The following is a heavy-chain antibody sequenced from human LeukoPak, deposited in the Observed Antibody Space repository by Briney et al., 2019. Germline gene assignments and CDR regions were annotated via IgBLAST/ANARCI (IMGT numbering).Heavy chain of an antibody. V-gene: IGHV3-74*01. CDR2: INNDGSSI. CDR3: TRGFRYSYDC. D-gene: IGHD5-18*01. Sequence: GRSLRLSCAASGFTFSSYAMHWVRQAPGKGLMWVSRINNDGSSISYADSVKGRFTISRDNAKNTLYLQMNNLRADDTAVYYCTRGFRYSYDCWGQGTLVTVSS. J-gene: IGHJ4*02. CDR1: GFTFSSYA.